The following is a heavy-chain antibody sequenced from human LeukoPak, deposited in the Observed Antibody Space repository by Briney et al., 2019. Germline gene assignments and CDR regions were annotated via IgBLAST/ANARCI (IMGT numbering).Heavy chain of an antibody. D-gene: IGHD2-2*01. Sequence: ASVKVSCKASGYTFTSYGISWVRQAPGQGLEWMGWISAYNSNTNYAQKLQGRVTMTTDTSTSTVYMELRSLRSDDTAVYYCARDLGYCSTTSCLRNWLDPWGQGTLVTVSS. J-gene: IGHJ5*02. CDR2: ISAYNSNT. CDR3: ARDLGYCSTTSCLRNWLDP. CDR1: GYTFTSYG. V-gene: IGHV1-18*01.